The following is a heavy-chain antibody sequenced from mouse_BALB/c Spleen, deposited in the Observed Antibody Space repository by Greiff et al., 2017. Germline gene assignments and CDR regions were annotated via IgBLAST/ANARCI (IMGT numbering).Heavy chain of an antibody. CDR1: GFTFSSYA. Sequence: EVQLQESGGGLVKPGGSLKLSCAASGFTFSSYAMSWVRQSPEKRLEWVAEISSGGSYTYYPDTVTGRFTISRDNAKNTLYLEMSSLRSEDTAMYYCARRTTMITSYAMDYWGQGTSVTVSS. V-gene: IGHV5-9-4*01. D-gene: IGHD2-4*01. J-gene: IGHJ4*01. CDR2: ISSGGSYT. CDR3: ARRTTMITSYAMDY.